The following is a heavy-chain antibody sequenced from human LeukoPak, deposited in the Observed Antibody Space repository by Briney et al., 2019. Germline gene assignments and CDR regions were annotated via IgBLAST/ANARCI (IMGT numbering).Heavy chain of an antibody. CDR1: GFTFSSYA. CDR3: ARDRVLRFLEWLSVDAFDI. J-gene: IGHJ3*02. CDR2: ISYDGSNK. Sequence: GGSLRLSCAASGFTFSSYAMHGVRQAPGKGLECVAVISYDGSNKYYTDSVKGRFTISRDNSKNTLYLQMNSLRAEDTAVYYCARDRVLRFLEWLSVDAFDIWGQGTMVTVPS. V-gene: IGHV3-30-3*01. D-gene: IGHD3-3*01.